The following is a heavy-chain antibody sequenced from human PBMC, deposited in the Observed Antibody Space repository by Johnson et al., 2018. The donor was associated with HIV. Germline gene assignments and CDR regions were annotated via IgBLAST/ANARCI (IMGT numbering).Heavy chain of an antibody. CDR1: GFTFSSYS. CDR2: ISYDGSNK. V-gene: IGHV3-30-3*01. CDR3: AKDFGYPRPRDAFDI. J-gene: IGHJ3*02. D-gene: IGHD5-12*01. Sequence: QVHLVESGGGVVRPGGSLRLSCAASGFTFSSYSMHWVRQAPGKGLEWVAVISYDGSNKYYADSVKGRFTISRDNSKNTLYLQMSSLRAEDTAVYYCAKDFGYPRPRDAFDIWGQGTMVTVSS.